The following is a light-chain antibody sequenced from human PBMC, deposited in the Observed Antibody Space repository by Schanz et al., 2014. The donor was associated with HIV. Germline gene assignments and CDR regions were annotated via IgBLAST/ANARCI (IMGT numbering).Light chain of an antibody. J-gene: IGLJ1*01. CDR2: SND. CDR1: SSNIGSSA. CDR3: AAWDDSLNGPNV. Sequence: QSVLTQPPSASGTPGQRVTISCSGGSSNIGSSAVNRYRPLPRTAPKLLIYSNDQRPTGIPDRFSGSKSGPSASLAISGLQSEDEADYYCAAWDDSLNGPNVFGTGTKLTVL. V-gene: IGLV1-44*01.